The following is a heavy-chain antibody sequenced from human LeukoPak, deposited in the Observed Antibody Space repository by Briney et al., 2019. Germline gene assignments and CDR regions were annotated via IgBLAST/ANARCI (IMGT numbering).Heavy chain of an antibody. D-gene: IGHD3-3*01. J-gene: IGHJ4*02. CDR1: GFTVSSNS. Sequence: GGPLRLSCTVSGFTVSSNSMSWVRQAPGKGLEWVSFIYSDNTHYSDSVKGRFTISRDNSKNTLYLQMNSLRAEDTAVYYCASTQEWLSDEPWTTLDYWGQGTLVTVSS. CDR3: ASTQEWLSDEPWTTLDY. V-gene: IGHV3-53*01. CDR2: IYSDNT.